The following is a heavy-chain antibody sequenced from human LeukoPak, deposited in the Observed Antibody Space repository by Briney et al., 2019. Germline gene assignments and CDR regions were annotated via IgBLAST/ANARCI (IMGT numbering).Heavy chain of an antibody. V-gene: IGHV3-48*03. CDR1: GFTFSSYE. CDR2: ISSSGSTI. Sequence: GGSLRLSCAASGFTFSSYEMNRVRQAPGKGLEWVSYISSSGSTIYYADSVKGRFTISRDNAKNSLYLQMNSLRAEDTAVYYCARSIAVAGSPSDYWGQGTLVTVSS. D-gene: IGHD6-19*01. CDR3: ARSIAVAGSPSDY. J-gene: IGHJ4*02.